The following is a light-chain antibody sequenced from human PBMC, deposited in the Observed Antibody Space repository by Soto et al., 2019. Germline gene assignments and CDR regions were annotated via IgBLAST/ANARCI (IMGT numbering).Light chain of an antibody. V-gene: IGLV1-40*01. Sequence: QSVLTQPPSVSGAPGQRVTISCTGSSSNIGAGHALHWYQHLPGAAPKLLMYGNSDRPSGVPDRFSGSKSGTSASLAITGLPPEDEADYYCQSYDDRLSGWVFGGGTKLTVL. CDR1: SSNIGAGHA. J-gene: IGLJ3*02. CDR3: QSYDDRLSGWV. CDR2: GNS.